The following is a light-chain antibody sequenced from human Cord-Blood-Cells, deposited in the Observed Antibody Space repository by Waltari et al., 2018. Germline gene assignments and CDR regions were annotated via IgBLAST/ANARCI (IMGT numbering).Light chain of an antibody. CDR2: GGS. CDR1: RSPIAAGST. J-gene: IGLJ2*01. CDR3: QAYDSSLNGSV. Sequence: VLTQPPSVSRVPGQRVIIPCTGIRSPIAAGSTLRRYQRLPGTAPKLLIYGGSNRPSGVPDRFSGSKSGTSASLAITGLQAEDEADYYCQAYDSSLNGSVFGGGTKLTVL. V-gene: IGLV1-40*01.